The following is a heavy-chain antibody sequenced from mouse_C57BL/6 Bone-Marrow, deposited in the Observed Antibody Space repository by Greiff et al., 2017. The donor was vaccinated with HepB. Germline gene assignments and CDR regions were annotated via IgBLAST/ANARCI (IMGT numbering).Heavy chain of an antibody. J-gene: IGHJ3*01. D-gene: IGHD2-3*01. CDR2: IDPENGDT. CDR3: TPIYDGYYGAY. CDR1: GFNIKDDY. V-gene: IGHV14-4*01. Sequence: EVQLQQSGAELVRPGASVKLSCTASGFNIKDDYMHWVKQRPEQGLEWIGWIDPENGDTEYASKFQGKATITADTSSNTAYLQLSSLTSEDTAVDYCTPIYDGYYGAYWGQGTLVTVSA.